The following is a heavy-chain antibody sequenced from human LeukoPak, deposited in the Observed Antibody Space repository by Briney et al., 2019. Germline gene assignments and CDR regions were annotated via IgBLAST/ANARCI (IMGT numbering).Heavy chain of an antibody. V-gene: IGHV4-39*01. Sequence: PSETLSLTCVVSVGSIGMTIFYWGWIRQPPGKGLEWIGNIYYSGSTYYNPSLKSRVTICVDTSKNQFSLKLSSVTAADTAVYYCASLVYYYHYRDAWGKGTTVTVSS. J-gene: IGHJ6*03. CDR3: ASLVYYYHYRDA. CDR1: VGSIGMTIFY. CDR2: IYYSGST.